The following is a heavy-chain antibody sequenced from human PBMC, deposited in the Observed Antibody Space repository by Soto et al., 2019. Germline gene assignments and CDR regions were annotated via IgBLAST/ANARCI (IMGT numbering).Heavy chain of an antibody. CDR2: ISAYNGNT. CDR1: GYTFTSYG. CDR3: ARVEREYDFWSVYSLSRAFDI. Sequence: GASVKVSCKASGYTFTSYGISWVRQAPGQGLEWMGWISAYNGNTNYAQKLQGRVTMTTDTSTSTAYMELRSLRSDDTAVYYCARVEREYDFWSVYSLSRAFDIWGQGTMVTVSS. V-gene: IGHV1-18*01. D-gene: IGHD3-3*01. J-gene: IGHJ3*02.